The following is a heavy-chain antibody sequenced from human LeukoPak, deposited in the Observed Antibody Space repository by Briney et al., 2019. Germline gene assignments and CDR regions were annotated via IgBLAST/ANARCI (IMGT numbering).Heavy chain of an antibody. CDR1: VASVSINSSA. V-gene: IGHV6-1*01. Sequence: TLSLSCTISVASVSINSSAWNWIRQSPSKGLEWLGSTYYRSKWYNDYAVAVKSRITINPDTSKNPFSLQMNSVTPEDTAVYDCARGHNWGESGFDYWGQGTLVTVSS. D-gene: IGHD1-1*01. CDR3: ARGHNWGESGFDY. CDR2: TYYRSKWYN. J-gene: IGHJ4*02.